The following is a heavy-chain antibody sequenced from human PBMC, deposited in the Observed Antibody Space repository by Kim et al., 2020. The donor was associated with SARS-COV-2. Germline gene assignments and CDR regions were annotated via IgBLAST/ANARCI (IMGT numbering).Heavy chain of an antibody. J-gene: IGHJ4*02. CDR3: VRDIGGMHLPDN. CDR2: IKEDGSEK. V-gene: IGHV3-7*03. CDR1: GFTSSIYW. D-gene: IGHD3-3*01. Sequence: GGSLRLSCVASGFTSSIYWMNWVRQAPGKGLEWVANIKEDGSEKYYMDTVKGRFTISRDNGKNSVYLQMNSLRAEDTAIYYCVRDIGGMHLPDNWGQGTLVTVSS.